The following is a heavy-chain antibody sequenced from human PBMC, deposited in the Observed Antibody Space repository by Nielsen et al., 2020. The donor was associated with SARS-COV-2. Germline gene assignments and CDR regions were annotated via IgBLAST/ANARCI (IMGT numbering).Heavy chain of an antibody. CDR1: GYSFTSYW. V-gene: IGHV5-51*01. J-gene: IGHJ3*02. D-gene: IGHD1-20*01. CDR3: ASSVTGTTTAGGDAFDI. Sequence: GESLKISCKGSGYSFTSYWIGWVRQMPGKGLEWMGIIYPGDSDTRYSPSFQGQVTISADKSISTAYLQWSSLKASDTAMYYCASSVTGTTTAGGDAFDIWGQGTMVTVSS. CDR2: IYPGDSDT.